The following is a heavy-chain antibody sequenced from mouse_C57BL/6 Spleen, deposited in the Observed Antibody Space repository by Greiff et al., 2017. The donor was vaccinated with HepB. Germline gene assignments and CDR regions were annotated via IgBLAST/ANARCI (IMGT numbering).Heavy chain of an antibody. D-gene: IGHD4-1*01. V-gene: IGHV5-9-1*02. CDR2: ISSGGDYI. J-gene: IGHJ1*03. CDR3: TRDLTGTGYFDV. Sequence: EVMLVESGEGLVKPGGSLKLSCAASGFTLSSYAMSWVRQTPEKRLEWVAYISSGGDYIYYADTVKGRFTISRDNARNTLYLQMSSLKSEDTAMYYCTRDLTGTGYFDVWGTGTTVAVSS. CDR1: GFTLSSYA.